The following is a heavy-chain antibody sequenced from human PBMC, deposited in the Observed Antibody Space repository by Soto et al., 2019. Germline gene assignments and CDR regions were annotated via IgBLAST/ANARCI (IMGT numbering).Heavy chain of an antibody. CDR1: GGAFSSYA. V-gene: IGHV1-69*13. CDR2: IIPIFGTA. CDR3: ARGRDYYYYGMDV. Sequence: VEVSSKAPGGAFSSYALSWVRHAPGQGLEWMGGIIPIFGTANYAQKFQGRVTITADKSTSTAYMELSSLRSEDTAVYYCARGRDYYYYGMDVWGQGTTVTVSS. J-gene: IGHJ6*02.